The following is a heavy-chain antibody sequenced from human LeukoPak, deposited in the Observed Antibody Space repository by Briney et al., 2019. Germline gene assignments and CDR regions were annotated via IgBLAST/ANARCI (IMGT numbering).Heavy chain of an antibody. CDR2: ISGGTT. D-gene: IGHD6-19*01. J-gene: IGHJ4*02. V-gene: IGHV3-49*03. CDR3: SRGSGWLSVY. Sequence: GGSLRLSCTASGFTFGDYLMSWFCQAPGKGLEWIGFISGGTTEYAASVKGRFTISRDDSTSIAYLQMNGLTTEDTAVYYCSRGSGWLSVYWGQGTLVTVSS. CDR1: GFTFGDYL.